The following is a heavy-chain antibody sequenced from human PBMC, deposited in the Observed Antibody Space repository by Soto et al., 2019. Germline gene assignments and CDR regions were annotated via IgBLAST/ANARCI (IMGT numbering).Heavy chain of an antibody. V-gene: IGHV3-11*01. CDR1: GFTFSDYY. J-gene: IGHJ6*03. D-gene: IGHD6-19*01. Sequence: GESLKISCAASGFTFSDYYMSWIRQAPGKGLEWVSYISSSGSTIYYADSVKGRFTISRDNAKNSLYLQMNSLRAEDTAVYYCARELYDGQWRVYYYMDVWGKGTTVTVSS. CDR2: ISSSGSTI. CDR3: ARELYDGQWRVYYYMDV.